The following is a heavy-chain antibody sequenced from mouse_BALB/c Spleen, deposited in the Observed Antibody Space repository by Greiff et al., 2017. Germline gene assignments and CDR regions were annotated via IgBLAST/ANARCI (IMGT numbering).Heavy chain of an antibody. CDR2: ISYDGSN. CDR1: GYSITSGYY. J-gene: IGHJ2*01. V-gene: IGHV3-6*02. D-gene: IGHD2-1*01. Sequence: VQLKESGPGLVKPSQSLSLTCSVTGYSITSGYYWNWIRQFPGNKLEWMGYISYDGSNNYNPSLKNRISITRDTSKNQFFLKLNSVTTEDTATYYCARSDGNYYFDYWGQGTTLTVSS. CDR3: ARSDGNYYFDY.